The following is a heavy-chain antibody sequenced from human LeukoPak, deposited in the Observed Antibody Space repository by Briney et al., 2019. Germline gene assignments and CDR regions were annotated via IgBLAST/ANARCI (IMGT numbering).Heavy chain of an antibody. J-gene: IGHJ2*01. CDR1: GFTFSNYA. D-gene: IGHD6-25*01. CDR3: AKHSVSGYTSGWDWYFDL. V-gene: IGHV3-23*01. Sequence: PGGSLRLSCAASGFTFSNYAMSWVRQAPGKGLEWVSAISGSGGTTYYADSVRGRFSISRDNSDNTLFLQMNSLRAEDTAVYYCAKHSVSGYTSGWDWYFDLWGRGTLVTVSS. CDR2: ISGSGGTT.